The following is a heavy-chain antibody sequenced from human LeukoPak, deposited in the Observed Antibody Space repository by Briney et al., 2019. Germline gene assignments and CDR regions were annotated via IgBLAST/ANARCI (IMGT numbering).Heavy chain of an antibody. J-gene: IGHJ4*02. CDR3: AKSPVSSCRGSFCYPFDY. D-gene: IGHD2-15*01. CDR1: GFTFSSYE. V-gene: IGHV3-48*03. Sequence: HPGGSLRLSCAASGFTFSSYEMNWVRQAPGKGLEWVSYISSSGSTIYYADSVKGRFTISRDNSKNTLYLQMNTLRAEDTAVYFCAKSPVSSCRGSFCYPFDYWGQGNLVTVSS. CDR2: ISSSGSTI.